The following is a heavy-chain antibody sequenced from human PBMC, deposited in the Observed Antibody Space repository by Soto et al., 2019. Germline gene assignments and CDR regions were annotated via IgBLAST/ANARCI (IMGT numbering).Heavy chain of an antibody. D-gene: IGHD2-15*01. CDR1: GGSISSYY. CDR2: IYYSGST. V-gene: IGHV4-59*01. J-gene: IGHJ6*02. CDR3: VRESSYCSGGSCYFDYYGMDV. Sequence: SETLSLTRTVSGGSISSYYWSWIRQPPGKGLEWIGYIYYSGSTNYNPSLKSRVTISADTSKNQFSLKLSSVTAADTAVYYCVRESSYCSGGSCYFDYYGMDVWGQGTTVTVSS.